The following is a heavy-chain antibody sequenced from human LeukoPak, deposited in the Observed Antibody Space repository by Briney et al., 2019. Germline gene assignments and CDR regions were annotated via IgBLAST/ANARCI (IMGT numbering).Heavy chain of an antibody. CDR2: VSSTGGST. CDR1: GFTFDNYA. Sequence: GGSLRLSCAASGFTFDNYALHWVRQAPGKGLEYVSGVSSTGGSTTFANTVKDRFTISRDNSKNTLYLQMGSLRAEDMAVYYCAKGSGTHYYHYSMDVWGQGTTVTVSS. CDR3: AKGSGTHYYHYSMDV. J-gene: IGHJ6*02. D-gene: IGHD3-10*01. V-gene: IGHV3-64*01.